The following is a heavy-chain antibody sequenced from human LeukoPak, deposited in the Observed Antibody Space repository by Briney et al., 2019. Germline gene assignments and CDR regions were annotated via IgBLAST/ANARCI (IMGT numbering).Heavy chain of an antibody. V-gene: IGHV3-7*01. CDR2: IKRFGSEK. CDR1: SFSVSDCW. J-gene: IGHJ4*02. D-gene: IGHD3-10*01. CDR3: ARSSSQGFDYFDY. Sequence: SGGTLVPSCVASSFSVSDCWVSWCRQGAGKGLQWDATIKRFGSEKSCLGSVKGGVTVSRDDSKSSLSLQMNNLGADDSGLYYCARSSSQGFDYFDYWDQGALVTVSS.